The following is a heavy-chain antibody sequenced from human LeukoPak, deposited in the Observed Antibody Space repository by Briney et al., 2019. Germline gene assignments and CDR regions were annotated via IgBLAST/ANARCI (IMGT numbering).Heavy chain of an antibody. CDR1: GFTVSSNY. CDR3: ARDVGDGYNYAHFDY. Sequence: GGSLRLSCAASGFTVSSNYMSWVRQAPGKGLEWVSVIYSGGSTYYADSVKGRFTISRDNSKNTLYLQMNSLRAEDTAVYYCARDVGDGYNYAHFDYWGQGTLVTVSS. CDR2: IYSGGST. V-gene: IGHV3-53*01. J-gene: IGHJ4*02. D-gene: IGHD5-24*01.